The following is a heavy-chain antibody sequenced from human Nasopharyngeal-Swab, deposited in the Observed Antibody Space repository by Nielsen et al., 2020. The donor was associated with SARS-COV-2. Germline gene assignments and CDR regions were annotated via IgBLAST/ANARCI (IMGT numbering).Heavy chain of an antibody. V-gene: IGHV3-43*02. CDR2: ITADGGST. CDR3: AKSIGELLSPFDS. CDR1: GFNFDDYA. Sequence: GESLKISCAASGFNFDDYAMHWVRQAPGKGLEWVSLITADGGSTYYADSVKGRFTISRDNSKNSVSLQMNNLRTEGTAFYYCAKSIGELLSPFDSWGQGTLVTVSS. J-gene: IGHJ4*02. D-gene: IGHD1-26*01.